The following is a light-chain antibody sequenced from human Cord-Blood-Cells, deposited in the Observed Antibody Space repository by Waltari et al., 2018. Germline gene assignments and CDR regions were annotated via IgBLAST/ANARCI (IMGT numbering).Light chain of an antibody. V-gene: IGLV2-14*03. CDR2: DVS. Sequence: QSALTQPASVSGSPGQSITISCTGTSSDVGGYNYFSWYQQHPGTAPQLLIYDVSNRPSGVSNRFSGSKSGNTASRTISGLQAEDEADYYCSSYTSSSTRVFGGGTKLTVL. CDR1: SSDVGGYNY. CDR3: SSYTSSSTRV. J-gene: IGLJ3*02.